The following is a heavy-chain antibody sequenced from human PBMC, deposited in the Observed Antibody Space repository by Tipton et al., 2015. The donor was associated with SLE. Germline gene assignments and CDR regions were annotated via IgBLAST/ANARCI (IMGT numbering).Heavy chain of an antibody. CDR2: INPASGSA. V-gene: IGHV1-46*01. D-gene: IGHD3-16*01. CDR1: GYAFTSYY. Sequence: QVQLVQSGAEVKKPGASVTVSCKASGYAFTSYYIHWLRQAPGQGLEWMGIINPASGSATYAQKFRGRVTMTRDLSTTTVYMGLSGLRSDDTAVFFCARGENVGNWGQGTLVSVSS. J-gene: IGHJ4*02. CDR3: ARGENVGN.